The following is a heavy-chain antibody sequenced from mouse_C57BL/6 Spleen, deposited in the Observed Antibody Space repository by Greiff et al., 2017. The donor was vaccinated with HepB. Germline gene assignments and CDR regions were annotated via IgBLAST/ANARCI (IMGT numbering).Heavy chain of an antibody. D-gene: IGHD1-1*01. Sequence: QVQLQQPGAELVKPGASVKLSCKASGYTFTSYWMHWVKQRPGQGLEWIGMIHPNSGSTNYNEKFKSKATLTVDKSSSTAYMQLSSLTSEDSAVFYCASSITTVVATDYAIDYWGQGTSVTVSS. V-gene: IGHV1-64*01. CDR2: IHPNSGST. CDR3: ASSITTVVATDYAIDY. CDR1: GYTFTSYW. J-gene: IGHJ4*01.